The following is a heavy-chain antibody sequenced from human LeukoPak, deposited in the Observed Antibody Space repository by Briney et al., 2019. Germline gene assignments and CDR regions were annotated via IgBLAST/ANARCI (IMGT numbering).Heavy chain of an antibody. CDR3: AKEAIGYCSGGSCRYYYGMDV. V-gene: IGHV3-30-3*01. Sequence: GGSLRLSCAASGFTFSSYATHWVRQAPGKGLEWVAVISYDGSNKYYADSVKGRFTTSRDNSKNTLYLQMNSLRAEDTALYYCAKEAIGYCSGGSCRYYYGMDVWGQGTTVTVSS. D-gene: IGHD2-15*01. CDR1: GFTFSSYA. CDR2: ISYDGSNK. J-gene: IGHJ6*02.